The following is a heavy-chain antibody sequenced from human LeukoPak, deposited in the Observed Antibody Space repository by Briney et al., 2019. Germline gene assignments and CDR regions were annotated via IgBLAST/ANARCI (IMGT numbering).Heavy chain of an antibody. CDR2: INHSGST. J-gene: IGHJ4*02. D-gene: IGHD3-10*01. Sequence: TSETLSLTCAVYGGSFSGYYWSWIRQPPGKGLEWIGEINHSGSTNYNPSLKSRVTISVDTSKNQFSLKLSSVTAADTAVYYCARDNSVRGVPFDYWGQGTLVTVSS. CDR3: ARDNSVRGVPFDY. V-gene: IGHV4-34*01. CDR1: GGSFSGYY.